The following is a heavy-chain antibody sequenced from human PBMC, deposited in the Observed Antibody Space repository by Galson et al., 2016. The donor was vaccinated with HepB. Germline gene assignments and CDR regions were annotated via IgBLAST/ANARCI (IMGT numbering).Heavy chain of an antibody. Sequence: SLRLSCAASGFTFSHYAMAWVRQAPGKGLEWVSTIGGGGGNTHYADSVKGRFTVSRDNSKNTLYLQMNSLRAEDSAVYYCARVIGGTLDALDTWGQGTMVTVSS. J-gene: IGHJ3*02. CDR3: ARVIGGTLDALDT. V-gene: IGHV3-23*01. CDR1: GFTFSHYA. CDR2: IGGGGGNT. D-gene: IGHD2-21*01.